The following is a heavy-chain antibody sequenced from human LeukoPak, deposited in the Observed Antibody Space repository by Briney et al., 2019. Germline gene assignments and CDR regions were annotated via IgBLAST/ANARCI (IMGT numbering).Heavy chain of an antibody. D-gene: IGHD6-13*01. CDR3: ARAADSSSWTHFDY. J-gene: IGHJ4*02. CDR1: GGTFSSYA. Sequence: ASVKVSCKASGGTFSSYAISWVRQAPGQGLEWMGRIIPIFGTANYAQKFQGRVTITTDESTSTAYMELSSLRSEVTAVYYCARAADSSSWTHFDYWGQGTLVTVSS. V-gene: IGHV1-69*05. CDR2: IIPIFGTA.